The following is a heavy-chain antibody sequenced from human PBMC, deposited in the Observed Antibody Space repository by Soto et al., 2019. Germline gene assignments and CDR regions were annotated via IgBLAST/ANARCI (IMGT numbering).Heavy chain of an antibody. CDR1: GASISSTYW. Sequence: QVQLQESDPGLVKPSGTLSLTCAVSGASISSTYWWTWVRQPPGKGLEWIGEIYHSGTTNYNPSRKRRVPISLATSRNPFSLKLSSVSAADTAIHFCAIRNYYGSVDYLDFWGQGTLVTVSS. CDR2: IYHSGTT. CDR3: AIRNYYGSVDYLDF. D-gene: IGHD3-10*01. J-gene: IGHJ4*02. V-gene: IGHV4-4*02.